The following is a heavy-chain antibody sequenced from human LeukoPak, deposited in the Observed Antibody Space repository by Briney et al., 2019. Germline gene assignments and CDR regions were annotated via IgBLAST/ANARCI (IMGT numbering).Heavy chain of an antibody. J-gene: IGHJ6*02. V-gene: IGHV4-59*01. CDR1: GVSINYY. Sequence: SETLSLTCTVSGVSINYYWSWIRQSPGEGLEWIGYITSSGYTNYNPSLRSRVTISLDTSKMQFSLRLSSVTAADTAVYFCARDFGYSTAGDHYYGMDVWGQGTTVSVSS. CDR3: ARDFGYSTAGDHYYGMDV. D-gene: IGHD5-12*01. CDR2: ITSSGYT.